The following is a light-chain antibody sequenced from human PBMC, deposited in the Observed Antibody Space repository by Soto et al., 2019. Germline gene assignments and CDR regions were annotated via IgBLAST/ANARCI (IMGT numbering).Light chain of an antibody. CDR1: QGISTW. J-gene: IGKJ1*01. CDR2: GAS. Sequence: DIQMTQFPSSVSASVGDRVNITCRASQGISTWLAWYQQKPERAPKSLIYGASRLQSGVPPRFSGSGSETDFTLNISGLQPEDFATYYCQQYDRYPRTFGQGTKVEIK. CDR3: QQYDRYPRT. V-gene: IGKV1D-16*01.